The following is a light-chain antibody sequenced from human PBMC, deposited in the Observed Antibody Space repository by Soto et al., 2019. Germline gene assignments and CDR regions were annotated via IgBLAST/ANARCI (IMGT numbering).Light chain of an antibody. J-gene: IGLJ1*01. V-gene: IGLV2-14*01. CDR3: SSYTSSSTYV. CDR2: EVS. Sequence: QSVLTQPASVSGSPGQSLTISCTGTSSDVGGYNYVSWYQQHPGKAPKLMIFEVSSRPPGVSNRFSGSKSGNTASLTISGLQAEDGADYYCSSYTSSSTYVFGTGTKVTVL. CDR1: SSDVGGYNY.